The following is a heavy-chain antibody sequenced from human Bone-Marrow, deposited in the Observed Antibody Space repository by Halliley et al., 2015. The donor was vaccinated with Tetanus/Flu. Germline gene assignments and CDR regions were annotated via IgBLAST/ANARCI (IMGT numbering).Heavy chain of an antibody. CDR2: LSSTGTT. CDR3: TTGAGWLPDY. J-gene: IGHJ4*02. Sequence: KGLEWIGVLSSTGTTTSNPPLKSRVPISRDTSKNQFSLKLTSVTAADTAVYYCTTGAGWLPDYWGQGALVTVSS. D-gene: IGHD6-19*01. V-gene: IGHV4-59*01.